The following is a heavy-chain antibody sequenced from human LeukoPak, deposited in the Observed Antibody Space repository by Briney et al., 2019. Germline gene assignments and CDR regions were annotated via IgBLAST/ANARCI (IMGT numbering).Heavy chain of an antibody. CDR2: IIPIFGTA. J-gene: IGHJ4*02. CDR3: ARAPMLAYCGGDCYYFDY. V-gene: IGHV1-69*13. D-gene: IGHD2-21*02. Sequence: SVKVSCKASGGTFSSYAISWVRQAPGQGLEWMGGIIPIFGTANYAQKFQGRVTITADESTSTAYMELSSLRSEDTAVYYCARAPMLAYCGGDCYYFDYWGQGTLVTVSS. CDR1: GGTFSSYA.